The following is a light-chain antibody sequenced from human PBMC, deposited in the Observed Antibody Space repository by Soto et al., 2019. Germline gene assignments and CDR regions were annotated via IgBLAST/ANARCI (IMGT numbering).Light chain of an antibody. V-gene: IGLV1-40*01. J-gene: IGLJ3*02. Sequence: HSLRTQPPSLSGAPGQTGTMSCTGTGSNIGAYDVHWYQQIPGTAPKLLIYGNDNRPSGVPDRFSGSKSGNSASLAITGLQADDEADYYCQSFDNNLSGSVFGGGTKVTVL. CDR1: GSNIGAYD. CDR2: GND. CDR3: QSFDNNLSGSV.